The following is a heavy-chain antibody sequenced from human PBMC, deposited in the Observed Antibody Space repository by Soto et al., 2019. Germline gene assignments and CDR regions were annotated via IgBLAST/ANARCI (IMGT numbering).Heavy chain of an antibody. CDR3: EREGYRSGCEY. CDR1: CYTFTIYG. Sequence: GASVXVSFKASCYTFTIYGIIFWLQAPGQGLEWMGWISAYNGNTNDAQKLQGRVTMTTDKSTSTAYMELRSLRSDDTAVYYCEREGYRSGCEYCGQRTLVNVYS. CDR2: ISAYNGNT. V-gene: IGHV1-18*04. D-gene: IGHD6-19*01. J-gene: IGHJ4*02.